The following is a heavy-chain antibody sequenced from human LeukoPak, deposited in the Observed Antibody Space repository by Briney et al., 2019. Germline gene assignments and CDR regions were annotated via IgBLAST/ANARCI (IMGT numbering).Heavy chain of an antibody. CDR1: GFTFSSYA. D-gene: IGHD3-16*02. V-gene: IGHV3-30-3*01. CDR3: ARDPDMMITFGGVIVGGAFDI. Sequence: PGGSLRLSCAASGFTFSSYAMHWVRQAPGKGLEWVAVISYDGSNKYYADSVKGRFTISRDNSKNTLYLQMNSLRAEDTAVYYCARDPDMMITFGGVIVGGAFDIWGQGTMVTVSS. CDR2: ISYDGSNK. J-gene: IGHJ3*02.